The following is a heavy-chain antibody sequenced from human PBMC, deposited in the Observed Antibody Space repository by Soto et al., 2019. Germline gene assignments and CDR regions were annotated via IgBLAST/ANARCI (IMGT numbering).Heavy chain of an antibody. J-gene: IGHJ6*03. D-gene: IGHD6-19*01. CDR3: ARDGIESSGEFYYYMDV. CDR2: ISSNGGST. V-gene: IGHV3-64*01. CDR1: GFTFSSYA. Sequence: GGSLRLSCAASGFTFSSYAMNWVRQAPGKGLEYVSGISSNGGSTHHANSVKGRFTISRDNSKNTLYLQMGSLRAEDMAVYYCARDGIESSGEFYYYMDVWGKGTTVTVSS.